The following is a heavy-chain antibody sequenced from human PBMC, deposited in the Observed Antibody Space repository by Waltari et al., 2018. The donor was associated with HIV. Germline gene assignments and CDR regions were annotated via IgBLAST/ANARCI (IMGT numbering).Heavy chain of an antibody. J-gene: IGHJ5*02. Sequence: QEPLVQSGAEVKKPGSSVKVSCQASGGTCRSNAISWVRQAPGHGLEWMGGIILIFGATNYAQKFHGRLTINADESTGTVYMELSNLTFEDTAVYYCARGSSGSYRWFDPWGHGTLVTVSS. CDR1: GGTCRSNA. CDR3: ARGSSGSYRWFDP. D-gene: IGHD1-26*01. V-gene: IGHV1-69*01. CDR2: IILIFGAT.